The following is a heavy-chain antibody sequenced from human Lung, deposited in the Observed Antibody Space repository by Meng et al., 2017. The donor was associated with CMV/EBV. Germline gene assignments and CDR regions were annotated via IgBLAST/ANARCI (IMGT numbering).Heavy chain of an antibody. Sequence: ESLKISCAASGFTFSTYDFHWVRQPTGKGLEWVSSIGTVGDTYSIGSVKGRFIISREDAKNSVYLQMNGLRDGDTGLYYCARARSPTHFDYWGQGALVTVSS. CDR1: GFTFSTYD. J-gene: IGHJ4*02. CDR2: IGTVGDT. CDR3: ARARSPTHFDY. V-gene: IGHV3-13*01.